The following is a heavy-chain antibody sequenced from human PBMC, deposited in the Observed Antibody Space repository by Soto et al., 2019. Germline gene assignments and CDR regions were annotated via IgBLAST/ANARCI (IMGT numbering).Heavy chain of an antibody. V-gene: IGHV3-74*01. CDR1: GFTFGNHW. CDR2: INNDGSKA. D-gene: IGHD4-4*01. CDR3: ARGGFAGAATVTKKGAYDL. J-gene: IGHJ3*01. Sequence: GVLRLSCAASGFTFGNHWMHWVRQAPGKGPVWVSYINNDGSKAVYADSVKGRFTISRDNAKNTLYLQMNSLTVEDTAVFSCARGGFAGAATVTKKGAYDLWGQGTMVTVSS.